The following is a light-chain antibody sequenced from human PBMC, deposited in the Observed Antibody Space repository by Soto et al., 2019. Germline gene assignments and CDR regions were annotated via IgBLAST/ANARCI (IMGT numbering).Light chain of an antibody. Sequence: PGERATLSCRASRSITTYLAWYQQKRGQAPRILIYDASKRATGIPTRFSGSGFGTDFTLTISNLEAGDSAIYYCQQRSNWPPLYTFGQGTRLEIK. CDR2: DAS. V-gene: IGKV3-11*01. J-gene: IGKJ2*01. CDR1: RSITTY. CDR3: QQRSNWPPLYT.